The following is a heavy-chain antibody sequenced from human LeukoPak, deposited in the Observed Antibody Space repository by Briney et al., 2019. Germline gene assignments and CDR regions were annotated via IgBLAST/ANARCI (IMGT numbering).Heavy chain of an antibody. D-gene: IGHD3-10*01. J-gene: IGHJ5*02. CDR3: ARDQGSGMRWFDP. V-gene: IGHV4-31*01. CDR2: IYYSGST. CDR1: GGSITSAGYY. Sequence: KTSETLSLTCTVSGGSITSAGYYWHWIRQLPGKCLEWIGYIYYSGSTYYNPSLKSQVTISVDTSKNQFSLKLSSVTAADTAVYYCARDQGSGMRWFDPWGQGTLVTVSS.